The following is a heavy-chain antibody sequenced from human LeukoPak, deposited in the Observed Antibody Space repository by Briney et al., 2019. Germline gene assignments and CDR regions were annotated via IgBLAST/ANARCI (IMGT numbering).Heavy chain of an antibody. CDR3: AKERTHHDSTWSES. V-gene: IGHV3-30*18. J-gene: IGHJ4*02. CDR1: GFTFSGYS. CDR2: ISYDGKVT. Sequence: GGSLRLSCEAPGFTFSGYSLPWVGQAPGKGLEWVAVISYDGKVTYYAACVKGRFTISRDNSTHTLFLQMTSLTPNQTAVSYCAKERTHHDSTWSESWGQGSQVTVSS. D-gene: IGHD2-15*01.